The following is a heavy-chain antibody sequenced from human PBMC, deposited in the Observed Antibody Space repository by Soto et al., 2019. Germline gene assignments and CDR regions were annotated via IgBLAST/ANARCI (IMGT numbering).Heavy chain of an antibody. CDR3: AKDQKDITMIGYYFDY. D-gene: IGHD3-22*01. CDR1: XFTFSSYA. Sequence: SLRLSCAASXFTFSSYAMSWVRQAPGKGLEWVSAISGSGGSTYYADSVKGRFTISRDNSKNTLYLQMNSLRAEDTAVYYCAKDQKDITMIGYYFDYWGQGTLVTVSS. CDR2: ISGSGGST. J-gene: IGHJ4*02. V-gene: IGHV3-23*01.